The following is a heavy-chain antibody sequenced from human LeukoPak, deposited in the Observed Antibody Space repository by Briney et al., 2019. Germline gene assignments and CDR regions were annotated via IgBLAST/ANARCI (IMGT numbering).Heavy chain of an antibody. J-gene: IGHJ4*02. CDR1: GFTFSSYA. CDR3: ANQYYDFWSGYFVRGYFDY. Sequence: GGSLRLSCAASGFTFSSYAMSWVRRAPGKGLEWVSAISGSGGSTYYADSVKGRFTISRDNSKNTLYLQMNSLRAEDTAVYYCANQYYDFWSGYFVRGYFDYWGQGTLVTVSS. CDR2: ISGSGGST. D-gene: IGHD3-3*01. V-gene: IGHV3-23*01.